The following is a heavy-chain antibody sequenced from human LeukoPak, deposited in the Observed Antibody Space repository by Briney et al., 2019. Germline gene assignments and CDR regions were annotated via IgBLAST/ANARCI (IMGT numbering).Heavy chain of an antibody. CDR2: INHSGST. CDR3: ARGRTYDYVWGSYRQGPLDY. D-gene: IGHD3-16*02. Sequence: SETLSLTCTVSGGSISSSSYYWSWIRQPPGKGLEWIGEINHSGSTDYNPSLKSRVTISVDTSKNQFSLKLSSVTAADTAVYYCARGRTYDYVWGSYRQGPLDYWGQGTLVTVSS. V-gene: IGHV4-39*07. CDR1: GGSISSSSYY. J-gene: IGHJ4*02.